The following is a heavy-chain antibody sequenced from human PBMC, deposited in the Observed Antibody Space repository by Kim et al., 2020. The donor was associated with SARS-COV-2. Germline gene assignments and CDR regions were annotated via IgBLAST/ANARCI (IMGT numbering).Heavy chain of an antibody. CDR1: GFTFSDYY. Sequence: GGSLRLSCAASGFTFSDYYMDWVRQAPGKGLEWVGRIRNKANSYTTEYAASVKGRFTISRDESKNSLYLQMNSLKTEDTAVYYCARNPVTTALYFDYWGQGTLVTVSS. V-gene: IGHV3-72*01. D-gene: IGHD4-17*01. CDR2: IRNKANSYTT. J-gene: IGHJ4*02. CDR3: ARNPVTTALYFDY.